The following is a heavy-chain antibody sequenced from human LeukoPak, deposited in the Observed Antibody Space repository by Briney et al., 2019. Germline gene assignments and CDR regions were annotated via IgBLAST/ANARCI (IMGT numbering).Heavy chain of an antibody. CDR2: ISATSSDI. CDR1: GFDFESYT. D-gene: IGHD2/OR15-2a*01. Sequence: GGSLRLSCAASGFDFESYTMTWVRQAPGKGLEWVSLISATSSDINYAESVRGRFTITRDNAKNSLYLQMNSLRAEDTAVYYCVRTYFDWYFDLWGPGTLVSVSS. V-gene: IGHV3-21*01. J-gene: IGHJ2*01. CDR3: VRTYFDWYFDL.